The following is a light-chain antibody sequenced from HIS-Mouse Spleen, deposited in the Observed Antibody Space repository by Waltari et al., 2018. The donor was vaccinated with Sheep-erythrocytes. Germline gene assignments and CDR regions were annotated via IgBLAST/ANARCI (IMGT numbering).Light chain of an antibody. J-gene: IGKJ4*01. CDR3: QQYYSTLT. Sequence: DIVMTQSPDSLAVSLGERATINCKSSQSVLYSSNNKNHLAWYQQKPGQHPKLLIYWASTRESGVPDRFSGSGSGTDFTLTISSLQAEDVAVYYCQQYYSTLTFGGGTKVEIK. V-gene: IGKV4-1*01. CDR1: QSVLYSSNNKNH. CDR2: WAS.